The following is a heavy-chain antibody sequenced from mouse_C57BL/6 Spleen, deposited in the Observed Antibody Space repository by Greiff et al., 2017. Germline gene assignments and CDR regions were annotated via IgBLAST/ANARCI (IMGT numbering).Heavy chain of an antibody. CDR3: ARHYYSNYYYAMDY. CDR2: ISGGGGNT. V-gene: IGHV5-9*01. J-gene: IGHJ4*01. D-gene: IGHD2-5*01. CDR1: GFTFSSYT. Sequence: EVMLVESGGGLVKPGGSLKLSCAASGFTFSSYTMSWVRQTPEKRLEWVATISGGGGNTYYPDSVKGRFTISRDNAKNTLYLQMSSLRSEDTALYYCARHYYSNYYYAMDYWGQGTSVTVSS.